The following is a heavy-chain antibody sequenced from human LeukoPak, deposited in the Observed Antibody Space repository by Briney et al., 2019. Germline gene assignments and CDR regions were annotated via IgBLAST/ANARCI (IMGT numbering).Heavy chain of an antibody. D-gene: IGHD5-12*01. CDR3: ATIGYEGDFDY. V-gene: IGHV3-7*01. CDR1: GFTFSNSW. Sequence: GGSLRLSCAASGFTFSNSWMSWVRQAPGKGLEWVATIKPDGSAQYYVDSVKGRFTISRDNSKNTLYLQMNSLRAEDTAVYYCATIGYEGDFDYWGQGTLVTVSS. J-gene: IGHJ4*02. CDR2: IKPDGSAQ.